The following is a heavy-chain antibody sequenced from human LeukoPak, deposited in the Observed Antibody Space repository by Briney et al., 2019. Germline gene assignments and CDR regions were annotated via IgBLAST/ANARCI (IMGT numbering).Heavy chain of an antibody. D-gene: IGHD1-1*01. CDR3: ARAKIQGAFWYFDL. J-gene: IGHJ2*01. CDR1: GGSISNHY. V-gene: IGHV4-59*11. Sequence: SETLSLTCTVSGGSISNHYWSWIRQPPGKGLEWIGYMYDSGSTNHNPSLKSRVTISVDTSENQLSLKLTSVTAADTAVYYCARAKIQGAFWYFDLWGRGTLVTVSS. CDR2: MYDSGST.